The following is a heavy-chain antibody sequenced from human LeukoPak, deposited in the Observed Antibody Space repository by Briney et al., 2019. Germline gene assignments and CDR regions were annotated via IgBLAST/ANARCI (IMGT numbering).Heavy chain of an antibody. J-gene: IGHJ4*02. CDR2: IYYSRST. CDR3: ARDRGGSQHDY. Sequence: SSETLSLTCTVSGGSISSSSYYWGWIRQPPGKGLEWIGSIYYSRSTYYNPSLKSRVTISVDTSKNQFSLKLSSVTAADTAVYYCARDRGGSQHDYWGQGTLVTVSS. V-gene: IGHV4-39*07. D-gene: IGHD1-26*01. CDR1: GGSISSSSYY.